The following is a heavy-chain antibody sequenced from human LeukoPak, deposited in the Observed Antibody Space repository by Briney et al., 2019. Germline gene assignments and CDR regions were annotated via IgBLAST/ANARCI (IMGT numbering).Heavy chain of an antibody. CDR2: ISSSGSTI. D-gene: IGHD4-17*01. V-gene: IGHV3-48*03. CDR1: GFTFSSYE. J-gene: IGHJ6*03. Sequence: GGSLRLSCAASGFTFSSYEMNWVRQAPGKGLEWVSYISSSGSTIYYADSVKGRFTISRDNAKNSLYLQMNSLRAEDTAVYYCARDYSWDDYGDEGTETNTLGYYYYYMDVWGKGTTVTISS. CDR3: ARDYSWDDYGDEGTETNTLGYYYYYMDV.